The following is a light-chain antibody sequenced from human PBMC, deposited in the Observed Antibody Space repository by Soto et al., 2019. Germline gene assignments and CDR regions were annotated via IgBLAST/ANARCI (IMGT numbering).Light chain of an antibody. CDR2: DVT. Sequence: QSALTQPGSVSGSPGQSITISCTGTSSDVGAYNYVSWYQRHPGTAPKLIIYDVTLRPSGVSNRFSGSKSGNTASLTISGLQAEDEADFSRSTPLVFGTGTKVTVL. J-gene: IGLJ1*01. V-gene: IGLV2-14*03. CDR1: SSDVGAYNY. CDR3: STPLV.